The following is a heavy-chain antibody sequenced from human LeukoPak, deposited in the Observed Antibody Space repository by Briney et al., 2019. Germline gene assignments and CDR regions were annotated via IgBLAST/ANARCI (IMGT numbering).Heavy chain of an antibody. CDR3: AELGITMIGGV. CDR1: GFTFSSYE. V-gene: IGHV3-48*03. Sequence: GGSLRLSCAASGFTFSSYEMNWVRQAPGKGLEWVSYISSSGSTIYYADSMRGRFTISRDNAKNSLYLQMNSLRAEDAAVYYCAELGITMIGGVWGKGTTVTISS. D-gene: IGHD3-10*02. CDR2: ISSSGSTI. J-gene: IGHJ6*04.